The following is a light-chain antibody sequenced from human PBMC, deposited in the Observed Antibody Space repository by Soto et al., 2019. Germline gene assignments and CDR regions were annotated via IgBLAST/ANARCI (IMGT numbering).Light chain of an antibody. CDR2: AAS. J-gene: IGKJ1*01. V-gene: IGKV1-39*01. CDR1: QSISSY. CDR3: QQSYSTPQT. Sequence: IPMSQSLSAVSASVEDRVTITCRASQSISSYLNWYQQKPGKAPKLLIYAASSLQSGVPSRFSGSGSGTDFTLTISSLQPEDFTTYDCQQSYSTPQTFGQGTMVDIK.